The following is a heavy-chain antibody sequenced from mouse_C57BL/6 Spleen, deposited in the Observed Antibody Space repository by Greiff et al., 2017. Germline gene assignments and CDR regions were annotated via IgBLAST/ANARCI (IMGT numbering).Heavy chain of an antibody. CDR3: ARGFIYYYGSSRYWYFDV. CDR1: GYTFTDYN. J-gene: IGHJ1*03. Sequence: EVQLQESGPELVKPGASVKIPCKASGYTFTDYNMDWVKQSHGKSLEWIGDINPNNGGTIYNQKFKGKATLTVDKSSSTAYMELRSLTSEYTAVYYCARGFIYYYGSSRYWYFDVWGTGTTVTVSS. D-gene: IGHD1-1*01. V-gene: IGHV1-18*01. CDR2: INPNNGGT.